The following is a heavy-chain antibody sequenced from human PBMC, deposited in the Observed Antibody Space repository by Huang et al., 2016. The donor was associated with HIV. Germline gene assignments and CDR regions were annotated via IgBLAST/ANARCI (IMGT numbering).Heavy chain of an antibody. CDR3: ATKTAGMDI. Sequence: VESGGRSVQPGGSIKLSCVGSTLTFGAYWMSWVRQPPGKGLGWVANIKQDESEKYYVDAVKGRFNISRDNARKVLFLEMDNLRVEDTAMYFCATKTAGMDIWGQGTTVTVSS. V-gene: IGHV3-7*01. CDR1: TLTFGAYW. D-gene: IGHD1-7*01. J-gene: IGHJ6*02. CDR2: IKQDESEK.